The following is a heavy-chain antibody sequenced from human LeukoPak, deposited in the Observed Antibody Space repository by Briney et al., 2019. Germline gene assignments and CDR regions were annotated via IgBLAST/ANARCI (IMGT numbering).Heavy chain of an antibody. D-gene: IGHD4-23*01. V-gene: IGHV3-21*01. J-gene: IGHJ4*02. CDR2: ISPSSNYI. CDR1: GFTFSSDA. CDR3: ARDLRHPVGGTSY. Sequence: KPGGSLRLSCSASGFTFSSDAMHWVRQAPGQGLEWVSSISPSSNYIYYADSVKGRFTISRDNAKTSLYLQMNSLRAEDTAVYYCARDLRHPVGGTSYWGQGTLVTVSS.